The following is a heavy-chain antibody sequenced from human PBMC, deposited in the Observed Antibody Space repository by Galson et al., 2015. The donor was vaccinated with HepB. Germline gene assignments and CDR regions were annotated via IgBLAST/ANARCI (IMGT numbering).Heavy chain of an antibody. CDR3: ARDTIFGEVRYSLDV. V-gene: IGHV5-10-1*01. CDR2: IDPSDSYT. Sequence: QSGAEVKKPGDYLNISCKTSGYNFPAYWINWVRQKPGKGLEWMGRIDPSDSYTNYSPSFQGHVTISVDKSINIAYLQWTSLEASDTAMYYCARDTIFGEVRYSLDVWGQGTTVTVSS. J-gene: IGHJ6*02. CDR1: GYNFPAYW. D-gene: IGHD3-3*01.